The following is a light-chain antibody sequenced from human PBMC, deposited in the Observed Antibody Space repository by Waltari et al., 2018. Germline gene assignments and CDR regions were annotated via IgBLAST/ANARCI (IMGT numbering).Light chain of an antibody. CDR1: QSVGNN. Sequence: EIEMTQSPATLSVSPGERVTLSCRASQSVGNNLAWYQQRPGQAPRLLIYGASTRATDISDRVSGGGSGTDFTLTISALQSEDLAVYYCHQYNHWPTFTFGQGTKLQIE. CDR2: GAS. CDR3: HQYNHWPTFT. J-gene: IGKJ2*01. V-gene: IGKV3-15*01.